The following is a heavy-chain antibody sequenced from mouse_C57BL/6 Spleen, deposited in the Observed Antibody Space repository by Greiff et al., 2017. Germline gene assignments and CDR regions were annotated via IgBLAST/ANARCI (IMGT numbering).Heavy chain of an antibody. CDR1: GFTFSDYG. CDR3: AGPGTGVSSSFDY. V-gene: IGHV5-17*01. J-gene: IGHJ2*01. Sequence: DVHLVESGGGLVKPGGSLKLSCAASGFTFSDYGMHWVRQAPEKGLEWVAYISSGSSTIDYADTVKGRFTISRDNAKNTLCLQMTRLRAEDTAMYYYAGPGTGVSSSFDYWGQGTTLTVSS. D-gene: IGHD1-3*01. CDR2: ISSGSSTI.